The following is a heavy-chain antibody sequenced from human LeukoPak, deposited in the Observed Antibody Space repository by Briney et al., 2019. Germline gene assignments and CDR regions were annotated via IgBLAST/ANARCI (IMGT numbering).Heavy chain of an antibody. CDR1: GGSFNNYY. CDR2: INHSGST. J-gene: IGHJ6*03. CDR3: ARGTGFGVVFNYYQYYMDV. D-gene: IGHD3-3*01. V-gene: IGHV4-34*01. Sequence: PSETLSLTCAVYGGSFNNYYWSWIRQPPGTGLEWIGEINHSGSTKYNPSLKSRVTISVDTSKNQFSLKLTSVPAADTAVYYCARGTGFGVVFNYYQYYMDVWGKGTTVTVSS.